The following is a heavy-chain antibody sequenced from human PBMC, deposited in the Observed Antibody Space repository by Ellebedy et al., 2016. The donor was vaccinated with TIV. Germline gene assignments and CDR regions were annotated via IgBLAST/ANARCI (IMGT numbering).Heavy chain of an antibody. V-gene: IGHV4-39*07. D-gene: IGHD3-10*01. CDR3: ARDRNMLRGVVAY. Sequence: MPSETLSLTCTVSGGSVSSGRYYWGWIRQPPGKGLEWTGSIYYSGSTFYNPSLKSRVTISVDTSKNQFSLKLNSVTAADTAVYYCARDRNMLRGVVAYWGQGTLVTVSS. J-gene: IGHJ4*02. CDR1: GGSVSSGRYY. CDR2: IYYSGST.